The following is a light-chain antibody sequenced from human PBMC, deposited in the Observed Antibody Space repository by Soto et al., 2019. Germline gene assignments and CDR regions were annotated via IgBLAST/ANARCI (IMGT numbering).Light chain of an antibody. Sequence: QSVLTQPASVSGSPGQSITISCTGTSSDIGDYNYVSWYQQHPGKAPKLMIYDVSNWPSGVSNRFSGSKSGNTASLTISGLQAEDEADYYCSSYTSSSTHYVFGTGTKLTVL. V-gene: IGLV2-14*01. CDR3: SSYTSSSTHYV. CDR1: SSDIGDYNY. CDR2: DVS. J-gene: IGLJ1*01.